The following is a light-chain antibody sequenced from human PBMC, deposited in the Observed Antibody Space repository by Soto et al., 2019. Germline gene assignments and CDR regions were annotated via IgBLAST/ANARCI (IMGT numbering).Light chain of an antibody. Sequence: QSALTQRASVSGSPGQSITISCTGTSSDVGNYDLVSWYQQRPGKVPKLLIYEVNKRPSGVSNRFSGSKSGNTASLTISGLQAEDEADYFCCSYVGGTTFENVVFGGGTKLTVL. CDR2: EVN. V-gene: IGLV2-23*02. J-gene: IGLJ2*01. CDR3: CSYVGGTTFENVV. CDR1: SSDVGNYDL.